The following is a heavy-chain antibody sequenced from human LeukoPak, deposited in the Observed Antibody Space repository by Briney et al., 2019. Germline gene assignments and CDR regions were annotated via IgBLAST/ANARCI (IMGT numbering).Heavy chain of an antibody. CDR3: AKDLPKITIFGAFQH. CDR2: IRSSGDST. V-gene: IGHV3-23*01. CDR1: GFTFSSYV. Sequence: GGSLRLSCAASGFTFSSYVMSWVRQAPGKGLEWVSTIRSSGDSTYYADSVKGRFTISRDNSKNMLFLQMDSLRAEDTAVYSCAKDLPKITIFGAFQHWGQGSLVTVYS. D-gene: IGHD3-3*01. J-gene: IGHJ1*01.